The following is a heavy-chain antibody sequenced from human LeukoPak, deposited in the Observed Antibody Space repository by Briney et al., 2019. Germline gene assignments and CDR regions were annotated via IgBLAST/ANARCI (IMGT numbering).Heavy chain of an antibody. J-gene: IGHJ6*03. V-gene: IGHV4-38-2*02. D-gene: IGHD4-17*01. CDR3: ARGTYGYYMDV. Sequence: PSETLSLTCSGSNYSISNSLYWGWLRQPPGKGLGWIGSIYRSGSTFYNPSLKSRVTISLDTSKNQFSLKLSSVTAADTAVYFCARGTYGYYMDVWGKGTTVTVSS. CDR2: IYRSGST. CDR1: NYSISNSLY.